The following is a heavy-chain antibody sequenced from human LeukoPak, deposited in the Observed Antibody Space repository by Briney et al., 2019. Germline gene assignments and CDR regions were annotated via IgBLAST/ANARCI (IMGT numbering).Heavy chain of an antibody. CDR1: GGSISSYY. Sequence: PSETLSLPCTVSGGSISSYYWSWIRQPPGKGLEWIGYIYYSGSTNYNPSLKSRVTISVDTSKNQFSLKLSSVTAADTAVYYCARGGHYDILTGYYPFDYWGQGALVTVSS. D-gene: IGHD3-9*01. J-gene: IGHJ4*02. V-gene: IGHV4-59*01. CDR2: IYYSGST. CDR3: ARGGHYDILTGYYPFDY.